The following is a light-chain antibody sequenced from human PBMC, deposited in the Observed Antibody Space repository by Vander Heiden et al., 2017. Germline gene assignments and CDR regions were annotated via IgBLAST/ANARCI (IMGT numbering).Light chain of an antibody. J-gene: IGKJ1*01. CDR1: QSVSSN. CDR3: QQYNNWPPAT. Sequence: EIVITQSPATLSWSPRERATLPCRASQSVSSNLAWYQQKPGQAPRLLIYGAATRATGIPARCSGSGSGTEFTLTISSLQSEDVAVYYCQQYNNWPPATFGQGTKVEIK. CDR2: GAA. V-gene: IGKV3-15*01.